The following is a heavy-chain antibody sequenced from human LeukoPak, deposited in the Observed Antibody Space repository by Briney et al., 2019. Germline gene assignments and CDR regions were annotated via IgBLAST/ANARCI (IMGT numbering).Heavy chain of an antibody. D-gene: IGHD3-10*01. CDR1: GDSISHYY. Sequence: SETLSLTCTVSGDSISHYYWSWIRQPPGKGLEWIGYIYHSGSTNYNPYLKSRVTISVDTSKNQFSLKLSSVTAADTAIYYCARKGTYYYGSGNYYKGAFDYWGQGTLVTVSS. CDR2: IYHSGST. CDR3: ARKGTYYYGSGNYYKGAFDY. J-gene: IGHJ4*02. V-gene: IGHV4-59*01.